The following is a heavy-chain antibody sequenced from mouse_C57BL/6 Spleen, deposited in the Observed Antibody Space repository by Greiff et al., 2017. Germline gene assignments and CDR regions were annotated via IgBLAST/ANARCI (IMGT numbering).Heavy chain of an antibody. D-gene: IGHD2-10*02. CDR1: GYTFTSYW. V-gene: IGHV1-61*01. CDR3: VRSMDDPLYAMDY. Sequence: QVHVKQPGAELVRPGSSVKLSCKASGYTFTSYWMDWVKQRPGQGLEWIGNIYPSDSETHYNQKFKDKATLTVDKSSSTAYMQLSSLTSEDSAVYYCVRSMDDPLYAMDYWGQGTSVTVSS. CDR2: IYPSDSET. J-gene: IGHJ4*01.